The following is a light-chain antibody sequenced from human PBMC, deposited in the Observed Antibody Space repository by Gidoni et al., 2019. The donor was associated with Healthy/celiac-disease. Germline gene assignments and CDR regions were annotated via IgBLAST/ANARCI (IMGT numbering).Light chain of an antibody. Sequence: DIVMTQSPLSQPVTPGEPASISRRSSQSLLHGNGYNYLDWYLQKPGQSPQLLIYLGSNRASGVPDRFSGSGSGTDFTLKISRVEAEDVGTYYCMQALQTPFTFXGXTKVEIK. CDR2: LGS. CDR1: QSLLHGNGYNY. V-gene: IGKV2-28*01. CDR3: MQALQTPFT. J-gene: IGKJ4*01.